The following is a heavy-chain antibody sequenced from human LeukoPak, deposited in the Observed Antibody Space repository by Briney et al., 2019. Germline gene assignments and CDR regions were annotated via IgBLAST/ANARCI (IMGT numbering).Heavy chain of an antibody. CDR2: IIPISGTA. Sequence: GASVRVSCKASGGTFSSYAISWVRQAPGQGLEWMGGIIPISGTANYAQKFQGRVTITADESTSTAYMELSSLRSEDTAVYYCARVGSLRGSDYYYGMDVWGKGTTVTVSS. CDR1: GGTFSSYA. V-gene: IGHV1-69*13. J-gene: IGHJ6*04. CDR3: ARVGSLRGSDYYYGMDV. D-gene: IGHD3-10*01.